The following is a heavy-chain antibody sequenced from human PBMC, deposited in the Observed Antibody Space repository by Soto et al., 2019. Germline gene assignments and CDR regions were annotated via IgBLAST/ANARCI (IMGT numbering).Heavy chain of an antibody. CDR2: INHNGDS. D-gene: IGHD3-10*01. J-gene: IGHJ3*02. Sequence: QVHLQQWGAGLLKPSETLSLTCGVSGGSFGTSYWAWIRQAPEKGLEWIGEINHNGDSNYNPSLMMRVTTSLDMSENQFSLKLTPVAAADTAVYYCARVTRFPDAFDIWGQGTPVIVSS. V-gene: IGHV4-34*01. CDR3: ARVTRFPDAFDI. CDR1: GGSFGTSY.